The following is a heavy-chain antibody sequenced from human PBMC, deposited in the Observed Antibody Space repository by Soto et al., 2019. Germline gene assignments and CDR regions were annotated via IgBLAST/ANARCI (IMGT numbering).Heavy chain of an antibody. D-gene: IGHD3-22*01. CDR3: ARDHFIIDYYDNSGHLYYFDY. CDR2: ISPYNFNT. CDR1: VYTVTSYG. Sequence: SVNVACNSSVYTVTSYGISVLRQAPGQGLEWMAWISPYNFNTNYAQKLQDRISMTTDTSTSTAYMELRSLRSDDKAVYYCARDHFIIDYYDNSGHLYYFDYWGQGTLVTVSS. J-gene: IGHJ4*02. V-gene: IGHV1-18*01.